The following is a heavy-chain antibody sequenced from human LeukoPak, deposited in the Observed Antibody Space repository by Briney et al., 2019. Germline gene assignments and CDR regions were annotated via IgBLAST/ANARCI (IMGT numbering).Heavy chain of an antibody. J-gene: IGHJ4*02. CDR2: ISDSGGYS. CDR3: AKDRPPGGSPLMDY. CDR1: GFTFSNYA. V-gene: IGHV3-23*01. D-gene: IGHD1-26*01. Sequence: GGSLRLSCAVSGFTFSNYAMSWVRQAPGKGLEWVSVISDSGGYSFYAGSVKGRFTISRDNSKNTVFLQMNSLRAEDTAVYYCAKDRPPGGSPLMDYWGQGTLVTVSS.